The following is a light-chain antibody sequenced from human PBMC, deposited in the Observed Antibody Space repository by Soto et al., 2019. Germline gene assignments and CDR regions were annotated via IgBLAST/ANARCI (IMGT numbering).Light chain of an antibody. V-gene: IGLV2-14*01. CDR2: DVS. J-gene: IGLJ2*01. Sequence: QPASVSGSPGQSITISCTGSSSDVGAYNYVSWYQQYPGKAPKLMIYDVSNRPSGVSSRFSGSKSGNTASLTISGLQAEDEADYYCSSYTTNKVVFGGGTKLTVL. CDR1: SSDVGAYNY. CDR3: SSYTTNKVV.